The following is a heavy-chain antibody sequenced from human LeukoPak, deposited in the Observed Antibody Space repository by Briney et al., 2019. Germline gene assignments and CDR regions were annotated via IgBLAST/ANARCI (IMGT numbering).Heavy chain of an antibody. D-gene: IGHD1-26*01. CDR1: GGPISSGSHY. V-gene: IGHV4-61*02. Sequence: PSETLSLTCTVYGGPISSGSHYWSWIRQPAGKGLEWIGRVYTSGSTNYNPSLKSRVTISVDTSKNQFSLKLRSVTAADTAVYYCARDHNSESYYYYYYMDVWGKGTTVTVSS. J-gene: IGHJ6*03. CDR2: VYTSGST. CDR3: ARDHNSESYYYYYYMDV.